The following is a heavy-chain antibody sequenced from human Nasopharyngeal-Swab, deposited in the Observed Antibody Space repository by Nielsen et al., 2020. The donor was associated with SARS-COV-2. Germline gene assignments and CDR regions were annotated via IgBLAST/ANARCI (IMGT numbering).Heavy chain of an antibody. CDR3: ANLGA. V-gene: IGHV3-23*01. Sequence: GESLKISCAASGFTFSTYAMTWVRQAPGKGLEWVSTIDAGGGNTWYADSVKGRFTISRDNSKNTLYLQMNSLRAEDTAVYYCANLGAWGQGTLVTVSS. CDR2: IDAGGGNT. CDR1: GFTFSTYA. J-gene: IGHJ5*02.